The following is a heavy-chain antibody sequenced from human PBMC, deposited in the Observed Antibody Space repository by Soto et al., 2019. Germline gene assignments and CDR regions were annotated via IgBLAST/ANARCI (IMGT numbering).Heavy chain of an antibody. CDR2: IFSSGEK. D-gene: IGHD2-15*01. CDR1: GFSLSNARMG. V-gene: IGHV2-26*01. Sequence: SGPTLVNRTETLTLTCSVSGFSLSNARMGVSWIRQPPGKALEWLAHIFSSGEKSHTPSPTSRLTISEATSKSQVLLTVTNLDPVDTATYYCARVKRYCSGGICYSEYLYGMDVGGQAT. CDR3: ARVKRYCSGGICYSEYLYGMDV. J-gene: IGHJ6*01.